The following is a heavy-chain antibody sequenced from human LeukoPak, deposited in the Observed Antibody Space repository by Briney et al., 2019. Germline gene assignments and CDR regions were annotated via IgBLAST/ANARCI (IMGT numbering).Heavy chain of an antibody. CDR1: GGSISSSSYY. CDR2: IYYSGST. V-gene: IGHV4-39*01. CDR3: ARQTGTRNWFDY. J-gene: IGHJ4*02. Sequence: PSETLSLTCTVSGGSISSSSYYWGWIRQPPGKGLEWIGSIYYSGSTYYNSSLKSRVTISVDTSKNQFSLKLRSMTAADTAVYYCARQTGTRNWFDYWGQGTLVTVS. D-gene: IGHD1-7*01.